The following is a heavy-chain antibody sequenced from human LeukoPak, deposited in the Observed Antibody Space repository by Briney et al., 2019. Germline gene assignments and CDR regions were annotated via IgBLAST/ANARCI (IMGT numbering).Heavy chain of an antibody. D-gene: IGHD3-9*01. CDR1: GFTFSSYA. CDR2: IYSGGST. V-gene: IGHV3-53*01. CDR3: ARAGPLRYFDWYAFDY. Sequence: GGSLRLSCAASGFTFSSYAMSWVRQAPGKGLEWVSVIYSGGSTYYADSVKGRFTISRDNSKNTLYLQMNSLRAEDTAVYYCARAGPLRYFDWYAFDYWGQGTLVTVSS. J-gene: IGHJ4*02.